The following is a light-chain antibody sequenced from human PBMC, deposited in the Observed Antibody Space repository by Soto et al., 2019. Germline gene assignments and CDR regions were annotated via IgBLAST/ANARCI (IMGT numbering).Light chain of an antibody. CDR2: EVS. CDR3: SSYAGSKLV. CDR1: SSDVGGYNY. Sequence: QSALTQPPSASGSPGQSVTISCTGTSSDVGGYNYVSWYHQHPGKAPKVMIYEVSKRPSGVPDRFSGSKSGNTASLTVSGLQAEDEADYYCSSYAGSKLVFGGGTKVTV. J-gene: IGLJ2*01. V-gene: IGLV2-8*01.